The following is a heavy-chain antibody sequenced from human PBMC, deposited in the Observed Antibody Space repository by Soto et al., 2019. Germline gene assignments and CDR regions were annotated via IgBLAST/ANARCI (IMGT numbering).Heavy chain of an antibody. D-gene: IGHD3-22*01. Sequence: ASVKVSCKASGYTFTSYDINWVRQATGQGLEWMGWMNPNSGNTGYAQKFQGRVTMTRNTSISTAYMELSSLRSEDTAVYYCARDYYDSSGYYNQDGMDVWGQGTKVTVSS. CDR3: ARDYYDSSGYYNQDGMDV. V-gene: IGHV1-8*01. CDR1: GYTFTSYD. J-gene: IGHJ6*02. CDR2: MNPNSGNT.